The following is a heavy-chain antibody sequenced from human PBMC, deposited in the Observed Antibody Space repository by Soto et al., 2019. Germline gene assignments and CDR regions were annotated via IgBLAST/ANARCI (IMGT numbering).Heavy chain of an antibody. J-gene: IGHJ6*02. V-gene: IGHV4-59*01. D-gene: IGHD2-15*01. CDR1: GGSISSYY. CDR3: ARVPLDCSGGTEGGGTCYYYGMDV. CDR2: IYYSGST. Sequence: SETLSLTCTVSGGSISSYYWSWIRQPPGKGLEWIGYIYYSGSTNYNRSLKSRVTISVDTSKNQFSLKLSSVTAADTAVYYCARVPLDCSGGTEGGGTCYYYGMDVWGQGTTVTVSS.